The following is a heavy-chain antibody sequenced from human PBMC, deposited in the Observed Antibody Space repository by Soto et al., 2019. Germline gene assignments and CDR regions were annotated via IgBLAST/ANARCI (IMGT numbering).Heavy chain of an antibody. CDR2: INPNSGGT. CDR3: ARGGSSWYEPYNYYFDY. J-gene: IGHJ4*02. D-gene: IGHD6-13*01. Sequence: GASVKVSCKASGYTFTGYYMHWVRQAPGQGLEWMGWINPNSGGTNYAQKFQGWVTMTRDTSISTAYMELSRLRSDDTAVYYCARGGSSWYEPYNYYFDYWGQGTLVTVSS. V-gene: IGHV1-2*04. CDR1: GYTFTGYY.